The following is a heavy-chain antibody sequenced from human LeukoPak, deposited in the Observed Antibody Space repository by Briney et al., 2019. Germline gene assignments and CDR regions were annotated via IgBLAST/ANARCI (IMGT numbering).Heavy chain of an antibody. CDR2: VFGSGGSA. CDR1: GFTFGSYA. V-gene: IGHV3-23*01. D-gene: IGHD6-19*01. J-gene: IGHJ4*02. CDR3: GKTTTGYSSGQKPAWPVDY. Sequence: GGSLRLSCEASGFTFGSYAMYWVRQAPGKGLEWVAGVFGSGGSAHYADSAKGRFTISRDNSKNTVYLQINSLRAEDTAVYYCGKTTTGYSSGQKPAWPVDYWGQGTLVTVSS.